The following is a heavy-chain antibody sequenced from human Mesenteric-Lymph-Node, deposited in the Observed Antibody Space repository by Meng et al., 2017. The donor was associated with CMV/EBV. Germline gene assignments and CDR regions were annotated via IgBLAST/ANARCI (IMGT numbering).Heavy chain of an antibody. CDR2: IRSEEYDRRA. J-gene: IGHJ4*02. Sequence: GGSLRLSCAASGFTFNSYAMNWVRQAPGKGLEWVSFIRSEEYDRRAEYAASVKGRFTISRDDSKSIAYLQMNSLKTEDTAVYYCTRAPLRGDTYYFDYWGQGTLVTVSS. V-gene: IGHV3-49*04. CDR3: TRAPLRGDTYYFDY. CDR1: GFTFNSYA. D-gene: IGHD3-10*01.